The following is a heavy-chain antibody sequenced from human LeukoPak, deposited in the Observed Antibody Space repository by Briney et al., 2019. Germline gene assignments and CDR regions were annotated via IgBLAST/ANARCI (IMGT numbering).Heavy chain of an antibody. D-gene: IGHD2-2*01. CDR1: GFTFSSYG. Sequence: GGSLRLSCAASGFTFSSYGMHWVRRAPGKGLEWVAFIRYDGSNKYYADSVKGRFTISRDNSKNTLYLQMNSLRAEDTAVYYCAKDSAVVHYYYYYMDVWGKGTTVTISS. CDR2: IRYDGSNK. CDR3: AKDSAVVHYYYYYMDV. J-gene: IGHJ6*03. V-gene: IGHV3-30*02.